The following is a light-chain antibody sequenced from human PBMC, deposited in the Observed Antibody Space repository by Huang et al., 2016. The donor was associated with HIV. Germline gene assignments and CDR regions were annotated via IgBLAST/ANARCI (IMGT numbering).Light chain of an antibody. V-gene: IGKV2-28*01. CDR1: QSLLHSNGGNY. Sequence: DVVMTQSPLSLPVNPGEPASISCRSSQSLLHSNGGNYLNWYMHNPGQSPQLLIYLTSNRAPGVPDRLNGSGSDTDFTLKINRVEAADVGVYYCMQTLKTPPYTFGQGTKLEIK. CDR3: MQTLKTPPYT. J-gene: IGKJ2*01. CDR2: LTS.